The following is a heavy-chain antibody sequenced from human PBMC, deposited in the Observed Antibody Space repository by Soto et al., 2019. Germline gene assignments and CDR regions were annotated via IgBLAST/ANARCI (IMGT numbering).Heavy chain of an antibody. CDR1: GGSVSSGSYY. J-gene: IGHJ6*02. V-gene: IGHV4-61*01. CDR2: IYYSGST. Sequence: LSLTCTVSGGSVSSGSYYWSWIRQPPGKGLEWIGYIYYSGSTNYNPSLKSRVTISVDTSISTAYMELSRLRSDDTAVYYCARDVIRGSGSYYNPNYYYYGMDVWGQGTTVTVSS. CDR3: ARDVIRGSGSYYNPNYYYYGMDV. D-gene: IGHD3-10*01.